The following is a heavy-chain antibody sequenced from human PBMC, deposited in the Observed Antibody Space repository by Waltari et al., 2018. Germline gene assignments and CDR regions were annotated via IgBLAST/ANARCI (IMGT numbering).Heavy chain of an antibody. D-gene: IGHD3-16*02. J-gene: IGHJ5*02. CDR3: ARGLDDYIWGSYRYCWFDP. Sequence: QVQLQESGPGLVKPSETLSLTCTVSGGSISSHYWSWIRQPPGTGLEWIGYIYYSGSTNYNPSLKSRVTISVDTSKNQFSLKLSSVTAADTAVYYCARGLDDYIWGSYRYCWFDPWGQGTLVTVSS. V-gene: IGHV4-59*11. CDR1: GGSISSHY. CDR2: IYYSGST.